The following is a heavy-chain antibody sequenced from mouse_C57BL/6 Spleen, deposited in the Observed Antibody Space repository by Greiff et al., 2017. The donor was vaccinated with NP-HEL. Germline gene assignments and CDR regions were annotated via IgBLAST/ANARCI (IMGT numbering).Heavy chain of an antibody. V-gene: IGHV1-76*01. D-gene: IGHD2-2*01. CDR1: GYTFTDYY. CDR2: IYPGSGNT. J-gene: IGHJ4*01. Sequence: QVQLQQSGAELVRPGASVKLSCKASGYTFTDYYINWVKQRPGQGLEWIARIYPGSGNTYYNEKFKGKATLTAEKSSSTAYMQLSSLTSEDSAVYFCARWLQREGYAMDYWGQGTSVTVSS. CDR3: ARWLQREGYAMDY.